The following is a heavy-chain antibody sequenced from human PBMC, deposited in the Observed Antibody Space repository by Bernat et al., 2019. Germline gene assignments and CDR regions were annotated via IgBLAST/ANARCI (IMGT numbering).Heavy chain of an antibody. CDR3: ARGPGIAATGKAGDYMDV. J-gene: IGHJ6*03. CDR1: GFTFSSYA. D-gene: IGHD6-13*01. Sequence: QVQLVESGGGVVQPGRSLRLSCAASGFTFSSYAMHWVRQAPGKGLEWVAVISYDGSKKYYAESVMGRFTISRDKSKDTLYLEMDSLRVEDTAVYYCARGPGIAATGKAGDYMDVWGKGTTVTVSS. CDR2: ISYDGSKK. V-gene: IGHV3-30*01.